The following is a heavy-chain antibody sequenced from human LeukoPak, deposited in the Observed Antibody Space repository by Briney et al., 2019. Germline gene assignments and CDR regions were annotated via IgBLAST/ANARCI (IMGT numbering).Heavy chain of an antibody. D-gene: IGHD1-20*01. CDR1: GFTFSSYS. Sequence: GGSLRLSCAASGFTFSSYSMNWVRQAPGKGLEWVSSISSSSSYIYYADSVKGRFTISRDNAKNSLYLQMNSLRAEDTAVYYCARDLMTGTLGVDWSDPWGQGTLVTVSS. V-gene: IGHV3-21*01. CDR2: ISSSSSYI. J-gene: IGHJ5*02. CDR3: ARDLMTGTLGVDWSDP.